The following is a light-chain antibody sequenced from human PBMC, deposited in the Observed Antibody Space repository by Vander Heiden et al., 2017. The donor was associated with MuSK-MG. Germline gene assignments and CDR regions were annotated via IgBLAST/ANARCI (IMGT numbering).Light chain of an antibody. CDR2: NAS. CDR3: QQYNSTPWT. Sequence: IPQSPSTLSASVGDRVTITCRASQSISSCLAWYQQKPGKAPNLLIYNASSLESGVPSRFRGSGSGTEFTLTISSLQPDDFATYYCQQYNSTPWTFGQGTKVEIK. J-gene: IGKJ1*01. V-gene: IGKV1-5*03. CDR1: QSISSC.